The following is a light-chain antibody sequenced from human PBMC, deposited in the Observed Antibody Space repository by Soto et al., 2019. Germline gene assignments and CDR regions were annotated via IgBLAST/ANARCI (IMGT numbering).Light chain of an antibody. V-gene: IGKV3-20*01. J-gene: IGKJ5*01. CDR2: GAS. CDR1: PSVSSSY. CDR3: QQYGSSPPST. Sequence: EIVLTQSPGTLSLSPGERATLSCRASPSVSSSYLAWYQQKPGQAPRLRIYGASSRAAGIPDRFSGGGSGTDFPLTISRPEPEEFAVYYCQQYGSSPPSTFGQGTRLELK.